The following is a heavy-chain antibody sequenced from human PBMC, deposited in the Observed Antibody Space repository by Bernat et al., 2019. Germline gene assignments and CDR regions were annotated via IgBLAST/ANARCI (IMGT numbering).Heavy chain of an antibody. Sequence: EVQLLESGGGLVQPGGSLRLSCAASGFTFSSYAMNWVRQAPGKGLEWVSSISSSSSYIYYADSVKGRFTISRDNAKNSLYLQMNSLRAEDTAVYYCARANLPHAFDIWGQGTMVTVSS. CDR3: ARANLPHAFDI. CDR2: ISSSSSYI. D-gene: IGHD1-14*01. V-gene: IGHV3-21*01. J-gene: IGHJ3*02. CDR1: GFTFSSYA.